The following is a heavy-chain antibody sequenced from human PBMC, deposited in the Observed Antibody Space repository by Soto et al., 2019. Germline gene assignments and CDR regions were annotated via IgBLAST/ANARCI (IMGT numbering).Heavy chain of an antibody. J-gene: IGHJ6*02. D-gene: IGHD6-19*01. Sequence: ASVKVSCKASGYTFTSYGISWVRQAPGQGLEWMGWISAYNGNTNYAQKLQGRVTMTTDTSTSTAYMELRSLRSDDTAVYYCARWQWLASYCYGMDVWGQGTTVTVSS. CDR3: ARWQWLASYCYGMDV. CDR1: GYTFTSYG. CDR2: ISAYNGNT. V-gene: IGHV1-18*04.